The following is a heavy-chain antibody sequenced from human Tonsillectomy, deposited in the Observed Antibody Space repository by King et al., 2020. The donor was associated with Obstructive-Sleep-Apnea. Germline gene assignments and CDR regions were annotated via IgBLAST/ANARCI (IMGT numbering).Heavy chain of an antibody. CDR3: ARNPYSSTWLAY. CDR2: FYSSGTT. V-gene: IGHV4-39*07. J-gene: IGHJ4*02. D-gene: IGHD6-13*01. Sequence: LQESGPGLVKPSETLSLTCTVSGGSISSSSYYWAWIRQSPGKGLDWIGSFYSSGTTYYTPSLRGRVTISGDTSKNQFSLKLDSVTAADTAVYYCARNPYSSTWLAYWGQGTPVTVSS. CDR1: GGSISSSSYY.